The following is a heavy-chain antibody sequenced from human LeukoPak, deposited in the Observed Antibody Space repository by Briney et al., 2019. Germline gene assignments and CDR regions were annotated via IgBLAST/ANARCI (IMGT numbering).Heavy chain of an antibody. CDR1: GYTFTPYF. Sequence: ASVKVSCTASGYTFTPYFIHWVRQAPGQGLEWMGIINPTGGSTTYAQKFQGRVTVTRDTSTSTVYMELSSLTSEDTAVYYCARDRVIVGGTATYNFDHWGQGTLVTVSS. J-gene: IGHJ4*02. V-gene: IGHV1-46*01. CDR3: ARDRVIVGGTATYNFDH. D-gene: IGHD1-14*01. CDR2: INPTGGST.